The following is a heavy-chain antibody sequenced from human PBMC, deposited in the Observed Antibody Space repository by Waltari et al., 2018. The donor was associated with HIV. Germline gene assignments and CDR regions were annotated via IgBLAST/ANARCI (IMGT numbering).Heavy chain of an antibody. V-gene: IGHV4-39*07. CDR3: ARDRGGYCSGGSCYSPLYY. D-gene: IGHD2-15*01. J-gene: IGHJ4*02. CDR1: GGSIRSSSYY. Sequence: QLQLQESGPGLVKPSEPLSLTCTVSGGSIRSSSYYWGWLRQPPGKGLEWIGSIYYSGSTYYNPSLKSRVTISVDTSKNQFSLKLSSVTAADTAVYYCARDRGGYCSGGSCYSPLYYWGQGTLVTVSS. CDR2: IYYSGST.